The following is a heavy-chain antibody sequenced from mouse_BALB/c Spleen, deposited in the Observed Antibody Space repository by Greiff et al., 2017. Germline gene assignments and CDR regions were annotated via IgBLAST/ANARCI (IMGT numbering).Heavy chain of an antibody. CDR3: ARHRPILYGNYGGGAMDY. J-gene: IGHJ4*01. CDR2: ISSGGGST. D-gene: IGHD2-1*01. Sequence: EVQRVESGGGLVKPGGSLKLSCAASGFAFSSYDMSWVRQTPEKRLEWVAYISSGGGSTYYPDTVKGRFTISRDNAKNTLYLQMSSLKSEDTAMYYCARHRPILYGNYGGGAMDYWGQGTSVTVSS. V-gene: IGHV5-12-1*01. CDR1: GFAFSSYD.